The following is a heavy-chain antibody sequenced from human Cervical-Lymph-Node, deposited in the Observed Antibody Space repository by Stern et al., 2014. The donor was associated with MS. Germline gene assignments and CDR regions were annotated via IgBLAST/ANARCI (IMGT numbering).Heavy chain of an antibody. D-gene: IGHD2-15*01. V-gene: IGHV1-69*09. CDR3: ARGRLVVLLSDGFDL. Sequence: QVQLVESGAEVKKPGSSVKVSCEASGGTFINVAVTWVRQAPGQGLEWMGRINPILGVATYAQKFQGRLSITADTSTSTAYMELSSLRSEDTATYYCARGRLVVLLSDGFDLWGQGTMVTVSS. CDR1: GGTFINVA. CDR2: INPILGVA. J-gene: IGHJ3*01.